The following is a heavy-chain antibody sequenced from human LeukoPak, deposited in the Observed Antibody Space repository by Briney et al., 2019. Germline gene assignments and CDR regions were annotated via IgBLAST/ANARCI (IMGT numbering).Heavy chain of an antibody. D-gene: IGHD1-26*01. J-gene: IGHJ6*03. CDR3: ARALAGWGSYWSYYYYMDV. CDR1: GFTFSSYA. CDR2: ISYDGSNK. Sequence: PGRSLRLSCAASGFTFSSYAMHWVRQAPGKGLEWVAVISYDGSNKYYADSVKGRFTISRDNAKNTLYLQMNSLRAEDTAVYYCARALAGWGSYWSYYYYMDVWGKGTTVTVSS. V-gene: IGHV3-30*04.